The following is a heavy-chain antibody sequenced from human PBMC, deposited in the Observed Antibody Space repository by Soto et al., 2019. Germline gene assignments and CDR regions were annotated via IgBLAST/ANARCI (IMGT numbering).Heavy chain of an antibody. V-gene: IGHV3-43*02. J-gene: IGHJ3*02. Sequence: GGSLRLSCAASGFTFDDYAMHWVRQAPGKGLEWVSLISGDGGSTYYADSVKGRFTISIDNSKNSLYLQMNSLRTEDAALYYCAKDIDRYRSSWYDAFDIWGQGTMVTVSS. D-gene: IGHD6-13*01. CDR2: ISGDGGST. CDR1: GFTFDDYA. CDR3: AKDIDRYRSSWYDAFDI.